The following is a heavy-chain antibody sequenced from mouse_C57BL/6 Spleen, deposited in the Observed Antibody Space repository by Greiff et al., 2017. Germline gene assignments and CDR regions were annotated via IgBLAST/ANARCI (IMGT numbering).Heavy chain of an antibody. J-gene: IGHJ2*01. CDR1: GFTFSNYW. Sequence: EVHLVESGGGLVQPGGSMKLSCVASGFTFSNYWMNWVRQSPEKGLEWVAQIRLKSDNYATHYAESVKGRFTISRDDSKSSVYLQMNNLRAEDTGIYYCTGTTDGRFDYWGQGTTLTVSS. CDR2: IRLKSDNYAT. CDR3: TGTTDGRFDY. D-gene: IGHD1-1*01. V-gene: IGHV6-3*01.